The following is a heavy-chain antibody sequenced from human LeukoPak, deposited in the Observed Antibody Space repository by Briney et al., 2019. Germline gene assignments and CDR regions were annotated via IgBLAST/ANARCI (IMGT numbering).Heavy chain of an antibody. D-gene: IGHD6-6*01. CDR3: ARGVRRAARPNFDY. J-gene: IGHJ4*02. Sequence: PSETLSLTCAVYGGSFSGYYWSWIRQPPGKGLEWIGEINHSGSTNYNPSLKSRVTISVDTSKNQFSLKLSSVTAADTAVYYCARGVRRAARPNFDYWGQGTLVTVSS. V-gene: IGHV4-34*01. CDR2: INHSGST. CDR1: GGSFSGYY.